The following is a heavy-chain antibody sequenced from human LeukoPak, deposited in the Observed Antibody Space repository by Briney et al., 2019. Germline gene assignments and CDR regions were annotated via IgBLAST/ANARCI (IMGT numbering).Heavy chain of an antibody. D-gene: IGHD5-12*01. V-gene: IGHV3-23*01. CDR2: VSDSDENT. CDR1: GFTFSSFA. Sequence: GGSLRLSCAASGFTFSSFAMSWVRQAPGKGLEWVSSVSDSDENTYYADSVKGRFTISRDNSKNTLYLQMNSLRAEDTAVYYCARDRGAFDIWGQGTMVTVSS. CDR3: ARDRGAFDI. J-gene: IGHJ3*02.